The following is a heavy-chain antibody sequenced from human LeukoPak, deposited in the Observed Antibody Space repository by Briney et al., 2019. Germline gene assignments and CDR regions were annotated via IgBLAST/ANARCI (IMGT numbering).Heavy chain of an antibody. V-gene: IGHV1-69*13. CDR1: GGTFSSYA. Sequence: SVKVSCKASGGTFSSYAISWVRQAPGQGLEWMGGIIPIFGTANYAQKFQGRVTITADESTSTAYMELSSLRSEDTAVYYCARGIVDYDFWSGHNPPSDYWGQGTLVTVSS. CDR3: ARGIVDYDFWSGHNPPSDY. D-gene: IGHD3-3*01. CDR2: IIPIFGTA. J-gene: IGHJ4*02.